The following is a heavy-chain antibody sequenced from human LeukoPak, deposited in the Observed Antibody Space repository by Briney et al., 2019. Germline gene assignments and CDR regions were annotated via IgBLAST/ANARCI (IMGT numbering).Heavy chain of an antibody. J-gene: IGHJ4*02. V-gene: IGHV4-59*01. Sequence: SETLSLTRTVSGGSISSYYWSWIRQPPGKGLEWIGYIYYSGSTNYNPSLKSRVTISVDTSKNQFSLKLSSVTAADTTVYYCARVRAARLDYWGQGTLVTVSS. CDR3: ARVRAARLDY. D-gene: IGHD6-6*01. CDR1: GGSISSYY. CDR2: IYYSGST.